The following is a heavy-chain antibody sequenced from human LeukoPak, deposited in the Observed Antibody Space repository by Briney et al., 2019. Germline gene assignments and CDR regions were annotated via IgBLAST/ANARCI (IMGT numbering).Heavy chain of an antibody. J-gene: IGHJ6*02. CDR3: ANSKSYRGIVGATAPGSYYDMDV. Sequence: ASLKVSCKASGYTFTSYYMHWVRQAPGQGLEWMGIINPSGGSTSYAQKFQGRVTMTRDTSTSTVYMELSSLRSEDTAVYYCANSKSYRGIVGATAPGSYYDMDVWGQGTTVTVSS. CDR2: INPSGGST. D-gene: IGHD2-21*02. CDR1: GYTFTSYY. V-gene: IGHV1-46*01.